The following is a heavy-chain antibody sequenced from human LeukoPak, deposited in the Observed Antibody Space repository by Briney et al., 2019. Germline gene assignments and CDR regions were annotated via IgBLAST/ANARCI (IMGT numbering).Heavy chain of an antibody. CDR2: IYKSGSA. V-gene: IGHV4-59*01. J-gene: IGHJ5*02. CDR3: ARDLTAQNWFDP. Sequence: LRLSCAASGFTFSDYYMSWIRQSPGKGLEWIGYIYKSGSANYNLSLKSRVTISVDTSKNQFSLKLSSVTAADTAVYYCARDLTAQNWFDPWGQGTLVTVSS. CDR1: GFTFSDYY.